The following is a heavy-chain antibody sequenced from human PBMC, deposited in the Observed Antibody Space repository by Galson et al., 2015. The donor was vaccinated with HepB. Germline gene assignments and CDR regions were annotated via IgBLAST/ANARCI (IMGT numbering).Heavy chain of an antibody. V-gene: IGHV3-21*01. J-gene: IGHJ6*03. CDR3: ARVFDFWSSPSNYKYYMDV. CDR2: ISSSSKYI. Sequence: SLRLSCAASGFTFNSYTMTWVRQAPGKGLEWVSSISSSSKYIYSADSVKGRFNISRDNAKSSLFLQMDSVRAEDTAVYYCARVFDFWSSPSNYKYYMDVWGRGTSVTVSS. CDR1: GFTFNSYT. D-gene: IGHD3-3*01.